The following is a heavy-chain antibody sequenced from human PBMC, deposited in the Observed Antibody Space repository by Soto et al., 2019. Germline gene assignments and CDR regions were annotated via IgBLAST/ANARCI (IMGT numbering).Heavy chain of an antibody. CDR2: FDPEDGET. Sequence: GASVKVSCKVSGYTLTELSMHWVRQAPGKGLEWMGGFDPEDGETIYAQKFQGRVTMTEDTSTDTAYMELSSLRAEDTAVYYCATIRFLEWLSLKIDFDYWGQGTLVTVSS. CDR3: ATIRFLEWLSLKIDFDY. V-gene: IGHV1-24*01. J-gene: IGHJ4*02. CDR1: GYTLTELS. D-gene: IGHD3-3*01.